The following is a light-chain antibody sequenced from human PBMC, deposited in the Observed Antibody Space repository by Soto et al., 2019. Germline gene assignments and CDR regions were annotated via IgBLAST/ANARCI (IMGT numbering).Light chain of an antibody. V-gene: IGLV2-8*01. Sequence: QSALTQPPSASGSPGQSVTISCTGTSSDVGGYNYVSWYQPHPANTPKLMIYEASKRPSGVPDRFSGSKSGNTASLTVSGLQAEDEADYYCSSYAGSNNLVFGGGTKLTVL. CDR3: SSYAGSNNLV. CDR1: SSDVGGYNY. J-gene: IGLJ2*01. CDR2: EAS.